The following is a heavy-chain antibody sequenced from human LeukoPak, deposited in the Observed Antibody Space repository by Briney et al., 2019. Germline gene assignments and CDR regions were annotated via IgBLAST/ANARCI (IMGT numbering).Heavy chain of an antibody. CDR3: ARALGSYYMDV. CDR1: GGSIGSYY. V-gene: IGHV4-59*12. J-gene: IGHJ6*03. CDR2: IYYSGST. Sequence: SETLSLTCTVSGGSIGSYYWSWIRQPPGKGLEWIGYIYYSGSTNYNPSLKSRVTISVDTSKNQFSLKLSSVTAADTAVYYCARALGSYYMDVWGKGTTVTVSS. D-gene: IGHD3-10*01.